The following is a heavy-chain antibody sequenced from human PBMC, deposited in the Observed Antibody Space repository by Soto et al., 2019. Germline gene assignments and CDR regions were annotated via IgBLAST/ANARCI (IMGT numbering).Heavy chain of an antibody. Sequence: GASVKVSCKASGYTFTSYDINWVRQATGQGLEWMGWMNPNSGNTGYAQKFQGRVTMTRNTSISTAYMELSSLRSEDTAVYYCARAGGYFDWLLELEYYYYMDVWGKGTTVTVSS. CDR1: GYTFTSYD. J-gene: IGHJ6*03. V-gene: IGHV1-8*01. CDR2: MNPNSGNT. CDR3: ARAGGYFDWLLELEYYYYMDV. D-gene: IGHD3-9*01.